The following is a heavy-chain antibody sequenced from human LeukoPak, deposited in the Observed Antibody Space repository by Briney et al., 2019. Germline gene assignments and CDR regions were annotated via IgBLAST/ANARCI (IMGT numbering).Heavy chain of an antibody. CDR3: AHIGWDGYNYQRFDY. V-gene: IGHV2-5*02. CDR1: GFSLSTSGVG. Sequence: ESGPTLVKPTQTLTLTCTFSGFSLSTSGVGVGWIRQPPGKGLEWLALIYWDDDKRYSPSLKSRLTITKDTSKNQVVLTMTNMDPVDTATYYCAHIGWDGYNYQRFDYWGQGTLVTVSS. CDR2: IYWDDDK. D-gene: IGHD5-24*01. J-gene: IGHJ4*02.